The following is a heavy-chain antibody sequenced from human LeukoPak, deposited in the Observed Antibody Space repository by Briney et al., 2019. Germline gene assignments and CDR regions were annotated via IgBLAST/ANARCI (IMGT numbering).Heavy chain of an antibody. CDR1: GGSISSSFYY. D-gene: IGHD3-22*01. CDR2: IYHSGST. CDR3: ARENPSGYYNRPIDY. Sequence: SETLSLTCTVSGGSISSSFYYWGWIRQPPGKGLEWIGSIYHSGSTYYNPSLKSRVTISVDTSRNQFSLKLSSVTAADTAIYYCARENPSGYYNRPIDYWGQGTLVTVSS. J-gene: IGHJ4*02. V-gene: IGHV4-39*07.